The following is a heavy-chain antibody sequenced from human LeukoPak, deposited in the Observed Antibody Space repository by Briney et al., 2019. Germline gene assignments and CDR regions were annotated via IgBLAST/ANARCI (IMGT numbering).Heavy chain of an antibody. Sequence: GGSLRLSCAASGFTFSSYGMHWDRQAPGKGLEWVAFIRYDGSNKYYADSVKGRFTISRDNSKNTLYLQMNSLRAEDTAVYYCAKPYIVVVTEYWYFDYWGQGTLVTVSS. D-gene: IGHD2-21*02. V-gene: IGHV3-30*02. CDR1: GFTFSSYG. J-gene: IGHJ4*02. CDR3: AKPYIVVVTEYWYFDY. CDR2: IRYDGSNK.